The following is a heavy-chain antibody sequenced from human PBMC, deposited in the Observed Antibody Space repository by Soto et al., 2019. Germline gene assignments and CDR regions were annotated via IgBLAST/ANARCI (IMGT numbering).Heavy chain of an antibody. V-gene: IGHV1-69*06. D-gene: IGHD2-15*01. J-gene: IGHJ6*02. CDR2: IIPIFGTA. CDR1: GGTFSSYA. CDR3: ARMDIVVVTGSYYYYYGMDV. Sequence: SVKVSCKASGGTFSSYAISWVRQAPGQGLEWMGGIIPIFGTANYAQKFQGRVTITADKSTSTAYMELSSLRSEDTAVYYCARMDIVVVTGSYYYYYGMDVWGQGTTVTVSS.